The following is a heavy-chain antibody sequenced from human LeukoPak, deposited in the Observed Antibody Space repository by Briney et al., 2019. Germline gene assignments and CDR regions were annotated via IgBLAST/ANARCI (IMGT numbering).Heavy chain of an antibody. V-gene: IGHV1-2*02. CDR3: ATASAARFGESSAEYFQH. J-gene: IGHJ1*01. Sequence: ASVKVSCKASGYTFTGYYMHWVRQAPGQGLEWMGWINPNSGGTNYAQKFQGRVTMTRDTSISTAYMELSRLRSEDTAVYYCATASAARFGESSAEYFQHWGQGTLVTVSS. D-gene: IGHD3-10*01. CDR1: GYTFTGYY. CDR2: INPNSGGT.